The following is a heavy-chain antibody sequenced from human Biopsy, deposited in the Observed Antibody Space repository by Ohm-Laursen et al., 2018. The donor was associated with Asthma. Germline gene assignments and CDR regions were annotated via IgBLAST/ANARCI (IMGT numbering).Heavy chain of an antibody. CDR3: ARVLTTEEGDTWFDP. CDR2: IIPMFGTT. V-gene: IGHV1-69*05. Sequence: SVKVSCKASGGTFSNYVFSWVRQAPGQGFEWMGGIIPMFGTTKYTQKFQARVSITTDEATSTVYMELSSLRSEDTAVYYCARVLTTEEGDTWFDPWGQGTLVTVSS. J-gene: IGHJ5*02. D-gene: IGHD4-11*01. CDR1: GGTFSNYV.